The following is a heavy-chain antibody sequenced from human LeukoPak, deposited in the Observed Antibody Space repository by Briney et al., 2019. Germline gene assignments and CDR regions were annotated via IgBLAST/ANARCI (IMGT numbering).Heavy chain of an antibody. Sequence: PGGSLRLSCAASGFTFSSYGMHWVRQAPGKGLEWVAFIRYDGSNKYYADSVKGRFTISRDNSKNTLYLQMNSLRAEDTAVYYCARPSTSGIAAAGLKYWGQGTLVTVSS. CDR3: ARPSTSGIAAAGLKY. J-gene: IGHJ4*02. CDR1: GFTFSSYG. V-gene: IGHV3-30*02. CDR2: IRYDGSNK. D-gene: IGHD6-13*01.